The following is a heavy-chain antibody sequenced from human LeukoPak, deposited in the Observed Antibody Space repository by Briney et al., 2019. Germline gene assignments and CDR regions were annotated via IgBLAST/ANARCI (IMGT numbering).Heavy chain of an antibody. D-gene: IGHD2-21*02. J-gene: IGHJ3*02. V-gene: IGHV4-4*07. CDR3: ARGATYCGGDCYSRGAFDI. CDR2: IYTSGST. CDR1: GGSISSYY. Sequence: SETLSLTCTVSGGSISSYYWSWIRQPAGKGLEWIGRIYTSGSTNYNPSLKSRVTISVDTSKNQFSLKLSSVTAADTAVYYCARGATYCGGDCYSRGAFDIWGQGTMVTVSS.